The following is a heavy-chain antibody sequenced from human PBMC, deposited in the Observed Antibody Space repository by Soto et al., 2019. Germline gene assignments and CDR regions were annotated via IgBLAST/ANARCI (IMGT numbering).Heavy chain of an antibody. J-gene: IGHJ5*02. D-gene: IGHD6-19*01. CDR3: ARDRYSSGWYGFDP. Sequence: TLSLTCTVSGGSISSGGYYWSWIRQHPGKGLEWIGYIYYSGSTYYNPSLKSRVTIPVDTSKNQFSLKLSSVTAADTAVYYCARDRYSSGWYGFDPWGQGTLVTVSS. CDR1: GGSISSGGYY. CDR2: IYYSGST. V-gene: IGHV4-31*03.